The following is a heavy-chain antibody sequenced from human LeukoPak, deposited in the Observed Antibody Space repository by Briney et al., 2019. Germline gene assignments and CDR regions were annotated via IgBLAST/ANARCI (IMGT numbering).Heavy chain of an antibody. CDR2: VNEDGSRI. V-gene: IGHV3-74*01. J-gene: IGHJ4*02. Sequence: GSLRLSCSASGFTLSQYWMHWVRQAPGKGLVWVARVNEDGSRIDHADSVRGRFTISRDITKSTLFLQMNSLRVEDSAIYYCVRDFGGEDDYWGQGILVTASS. D-gene: IGHD2-15*01. CDR1: GFTLSQYW. CDR3: VRDFGGEDDY.